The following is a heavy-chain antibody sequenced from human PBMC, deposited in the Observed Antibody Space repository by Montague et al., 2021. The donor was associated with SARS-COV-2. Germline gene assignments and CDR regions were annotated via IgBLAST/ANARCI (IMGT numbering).Heavy chain of an antibody. J-gene: IGHJ2*01. CDR3: AKDARKWELLPSYWYFDL. D-gene: IGHD1-26*01. V-gene: IGHV3-9*01. Sequence: SLRLSCAASGFIFDDYAMHWVRQAPGKGLEWVSGITWKSGRIAYADSVKGRFTVSRDNAKNSLYLQMNSLRAEGTALYYCAKDARKWELLPSYWYFDLWGRGTLVTVSS. CDR1: GFIFDDYA. CDR2: ITWKSGRI.